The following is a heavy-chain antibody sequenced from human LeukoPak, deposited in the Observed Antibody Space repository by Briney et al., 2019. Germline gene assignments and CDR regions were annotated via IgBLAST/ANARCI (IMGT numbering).Heavy chain of an antibody. CDR3: AKDLERGALASYFDY. CDR2: IRYYGSNK. V-gene: IGHV3-30*02. Sequence: GGSLRLSCAASGFTFSSYGMHWVRQAPGKGLEWVASIRYYGSNKYYADSVKGRFTISRDNSKNTLYLQMNSLRAEDTGVYYCAKDLERGALASYFDYWGQGTLVTVSS. J-gene: IGHJ4*02. CDR1: GFTFSSYG. D-gene: IGHD6-19*01.